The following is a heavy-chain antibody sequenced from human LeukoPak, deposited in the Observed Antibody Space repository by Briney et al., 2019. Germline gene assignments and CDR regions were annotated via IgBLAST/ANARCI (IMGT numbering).Heavy chain of an antibody. CDR2: ISYDGSDQ. CDR1: GFTFSNYV. CDR3: ARDLGAAAGYDY. J-gene: IGHJ4*02. D-gene: IGHD6-13*01. V-gene: IGHV3-30*04. Sequence: GGSLRLSCAASGFTFSNYVMHWVRQAPGKGLEWMAIISYDGSDQYYADSVKGRFTISRDNSKSTLYLHMNSLRAEDTAVYYCARDLGAAAGYDYWGQGTLVTVSS.